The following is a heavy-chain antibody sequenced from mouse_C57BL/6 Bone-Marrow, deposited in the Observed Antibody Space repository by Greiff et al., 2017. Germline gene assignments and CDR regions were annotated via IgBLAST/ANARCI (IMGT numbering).Heavy chain of an antibody. CDR3: ARNYDSSPYAMDY. CDR1: GYTFTDYY. D-gene: IGHD1-1*01. Sequence: QVQLQQSGAELVRPGASVKLSCKASGYTFTDYYINWVKQRPGQGLEWIARIYPGSGNTYYNEKFKGKATLTAEKSSSTAYMQLSSLTSEDSAVYFCARNYDSSPYAMDYWGQGTSVTVSS. V-gene: IGHV1-76*01. CDR2: IYPGSGNT. J-gene: IGHJ4*01.